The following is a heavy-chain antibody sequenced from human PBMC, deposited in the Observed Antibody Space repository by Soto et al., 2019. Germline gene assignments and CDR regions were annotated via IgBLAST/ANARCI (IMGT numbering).Heavy chain of an antibody. J-gene: IGHJ6*02. V-gene: IGHV4-31*03. CDR2: IYYSGST. D-gene: IGHD4-4*01. CDR1: GGSISSGGYY. CDR3: AREFTDSYYYYGMDV. Sequence: PSETLSLTCTVSGGSISSGGYYWSWIRQHPGKGLEWIGYIYYSGSTYYNPSLKSRVTISVDTSKNQFSLKLSSVTAADTAVYYCAREFTDSYYYYGMDVWGQGTTVTVSS.